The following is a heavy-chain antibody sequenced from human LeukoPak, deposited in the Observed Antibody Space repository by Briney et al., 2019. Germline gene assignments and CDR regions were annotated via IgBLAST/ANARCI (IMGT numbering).Heavy chain of an antibody. CDR1: AFTFSSYG. CDR2: IRYHGSDK. V-gene: IGHV3-30*02. Sequence: PGRSLRLSCAASAFTFSSYGMHWVRQAPGKGLEWVTFIRYHGSDKYYADSVKGRFTISRDNSKDTLYLQMNSLRPEDTAVYYCAFARAGILAAAFDYWGQGTLVTVSS. J-gene: IGHJ4*02. CDR3: AFARAGILAAAFDY. D-gene: IGHD6-13*01.